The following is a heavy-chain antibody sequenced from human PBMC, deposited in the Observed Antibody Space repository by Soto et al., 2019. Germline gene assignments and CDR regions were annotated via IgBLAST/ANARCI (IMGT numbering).Heavy chain of an antibody. V-gene: IGHV4-39*01. CDR2: IYHTGTT. CDR1: GDSLSSSNYN. D-gene: IGHD6-6*01. CDR3: ARPYFSSSSMFDY. Sequence: PSETLSLTCTVSGDSLSSSNYNWGWIRQPPGKGLEWIGCIYHTGTTYYNPSLKSRVTISVDTSKNQFSLKLSSVTAADTAVYYCARPYFSSSSMFDYWGQGTLVTVSS. J-gene: IGHJ4*02.